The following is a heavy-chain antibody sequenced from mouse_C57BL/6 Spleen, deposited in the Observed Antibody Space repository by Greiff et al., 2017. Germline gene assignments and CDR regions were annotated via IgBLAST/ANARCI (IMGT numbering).Heavy chain of an antibody. CDR1: GYTFTSYW. V-gene: IGHV1-69*01. CDR3: ARKGSTMVYGIDY. J-gene: IGHJ2*01. Sequence: VQLQQPGAELVMPGASVKLSCKASGYTFTSYWMHWVKQRPGQGLEWIGEIDPSDSYTNYNQKFKGKSTLTVDKSSSTAYMQLSSLTSEDSAVYYCARKGSTMVYGIDYWGQGTTLTVSS. CDR2: IDPSDSYT. D-gene: IGHD2-1*01.